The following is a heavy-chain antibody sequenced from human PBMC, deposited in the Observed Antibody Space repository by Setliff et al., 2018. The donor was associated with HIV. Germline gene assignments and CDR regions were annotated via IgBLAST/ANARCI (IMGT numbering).Heavy chain of an antibody. CDR3: ARVSSFNKIIREAFDI. CDR1: GYTLTELS. Sequence: GASVKVSCKVSGYTLTELSVHWVRQAPGEGLEWMGGFDPEDGETIYAEKFQGRVTMTEDTATDTVYMELTSLRSDDTAVYYCARVSSFNKIIREAFDIWGQGTLVTVSS. CDR2: FDPEDGET. D-gene: IGHD3-10*01. V-gene: IGHV1-24*01. J-gene: IGHJ3*02.